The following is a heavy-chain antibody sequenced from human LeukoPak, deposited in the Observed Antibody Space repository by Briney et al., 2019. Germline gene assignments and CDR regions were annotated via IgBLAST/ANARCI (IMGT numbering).Heavy chain of an antibody. J-gene: IGHJ5*02. CDR1: GYTFTSYG. CDR2: INPNSGGT. V-gene: IGHV1-2*06. Sequence: ASVKVSCKASGYTFTSYGISWVRQAPGQGLEWMGRINPNSGGTNYAQKFQGRVTMTRDTSISTAYMELSRLRSDDTAVYYCARAIFGVVIISGGWFDPWGQGTLVTVSS. CDR3: ARAIFGVVIISGGWFDP. D-gene: IGHD3-3*01.